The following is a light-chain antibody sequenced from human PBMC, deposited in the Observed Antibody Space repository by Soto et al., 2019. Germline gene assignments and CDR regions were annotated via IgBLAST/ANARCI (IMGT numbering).Light chain of an antibody. CDR2: SNN. V-gene: IGLV1-44*01. CDR1: SSNIGSNA. CDR3: ATWDDSLNAYV. Sequence: QSVLTQPPSVSATPAQRVTISCSGRSSNIGSNAVNWYQQLPGTAPKLLIYSNNQRPSGVPDRLSGSKSGTSASLAISGLQSEDEADYYCATWDDSLNAYVFGTGTKLTVL. J-gene: IGLJ1*01.